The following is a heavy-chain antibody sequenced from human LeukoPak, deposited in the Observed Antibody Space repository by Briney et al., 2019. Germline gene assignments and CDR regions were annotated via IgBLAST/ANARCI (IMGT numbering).Heavy chain of an antibody. Sequence: GRSLRLSCAASGFTFSSYEMNWVGQAPGKGLECVSYISSRGTTIYYADSVKGRFTISRDNAKNSSYLQMNSLRAEDTAVYYCASLGGLYCSGGNCYRDAFDIWGQGTMVTVSS. CDR2: ISSRGTTI. CDR1: GFTFSSYE. CDR3: ASLGGLYCSGGNCYRDAFDI. J-gene: IGHJ3*02. V-gene: IGHV3-48*03. D-gene: IGHD2-15*01.